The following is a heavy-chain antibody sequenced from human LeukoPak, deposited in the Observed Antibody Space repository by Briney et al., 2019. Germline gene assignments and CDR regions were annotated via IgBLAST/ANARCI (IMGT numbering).Heavy chain of an antibody. D-gene: IGHD5-18*01. CDR2: ISSSSSTI. V-gene: IGHV3-48*01. J-gene: IGHJ4*02. CDR1: GFTFSSYW. Sequence: GGSLRLSCAASGFTFSSYWMSWVRQAPGKGLEWVSYISSSSSTIYYADSVKGRFTISRDNAKNSLYLQMNSLRAEDTAVYYCARDSSDSYGSVWGQGTLVTVSS. CDR3: ARDSSDSYGSV.